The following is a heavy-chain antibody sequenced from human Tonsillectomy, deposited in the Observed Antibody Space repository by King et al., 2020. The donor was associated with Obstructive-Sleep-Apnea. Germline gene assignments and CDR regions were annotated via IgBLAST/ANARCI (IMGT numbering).Heavy chain of an antibody. CDR1: GFTFSNYG. V-gene: IGHV3-30*18. J-gene: IGHJ5*02. D-gene: IGHD4-23*01. Sequence: VQLVESGGGVVQPGRSLRLSCAASGFTFSNYGMHWVRQAPGKGLEWVAMISYDRSNKYYADSVKGRFTISRDNSKNTLYLQMNSLRAEDTAVYYCAKGSYPTTVVSAWGRGTLVTVSS. CDR2: ISYDRSNK. CDR3: AKGSYPTTVVSA.